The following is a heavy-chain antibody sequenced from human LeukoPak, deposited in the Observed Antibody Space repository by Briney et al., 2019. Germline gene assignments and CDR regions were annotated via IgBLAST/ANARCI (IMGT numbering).Heavy chain of an antibody. V-gene: IGHV1-2*02. J-gene: IGHJ5*02. Sequence: ASVKVSCTASGYNFRAYYIHWVRQAPGQGLEWLGYIRPMTGDTNYAQKFQDRVTFSMDTSTATAYMESRSLRSDDTAFYYCGRGVQSFDPWGQGTLVTVSS. CDR3: GRGVQSFDP. CDR1: GYNFRAYY. CDR2: IRPMTGDT.